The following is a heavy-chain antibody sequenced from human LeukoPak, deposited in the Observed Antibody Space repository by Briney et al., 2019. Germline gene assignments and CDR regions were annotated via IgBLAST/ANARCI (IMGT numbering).Heavy chain of an antibody. J-gene: IGHJ4*02. D-gene: IGHD1-26*01. Sequence: GRCLRPSCAASGSSVSSYAMGWVRQAPGGGLGWVSTISGSGGSTYYGDSVKGRLTISRDNSKNTLYLQMNSLSAEDTAVYYCAKAWRSGSYSSYFDYWGQGTLVTVSS. CDR2: ISGSGGST. CDR1: GSSVSSYA. CDR3: AKAWRSGSYSSYFDY. V-gene: IGHV3-23*01.